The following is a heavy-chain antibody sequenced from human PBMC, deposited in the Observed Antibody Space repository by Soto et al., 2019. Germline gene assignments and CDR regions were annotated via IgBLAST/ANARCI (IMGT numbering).Heavy chain of an antibody. V-gene: IGHV1-18*01. D-gene: IGHD3-22*01. CDR1: GYTFTSYG. J-gene: IGHJ4*02. CDR2: ISAYNGNT. Sequence: QVQLVQSGAEVKKPGASVKVSCKASGYTFTSYGISWVRQAPGQGLEWMGWISAYNGNTNYAQKRQGRVTMTTDTSTSTAYMELRSLRSDDTAVYYCATSTRVVVITTELDYWGQGTLVTVSS. CDR3: ATSTRVVVITTELDY.